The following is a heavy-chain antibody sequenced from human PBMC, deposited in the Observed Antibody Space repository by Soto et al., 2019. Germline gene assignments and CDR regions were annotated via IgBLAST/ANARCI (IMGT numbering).Heavy chain of an antibody. CDR3: ARGARSGVSPGGAFDI. J-gene: IGHJ3*02. CDR2: IYYSGST. V-gene: IGHV4-31*03. CDR1: GGSISSGGYY. D-gene: IGHD2-15*01. Sequence: SETLSLTCTVSGGSISSGGYYWSWIRQHPGKGLEWIGYIYYSGSTYYNPSLKSRVTISVDTSKNQFSLKLSSVTAADTAVYYCARGARSGVSPGGAFDIWGQGTKVTVSS.